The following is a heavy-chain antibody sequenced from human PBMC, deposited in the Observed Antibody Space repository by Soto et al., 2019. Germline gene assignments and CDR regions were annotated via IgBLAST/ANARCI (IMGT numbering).Heavy chain of an antibody. CDR1: GGTFSSYA. V-gene: IGHV1-69*12. CDR3: ASDPSRGAANYFDY. CDR2: IIPIFGTA. J-gene: IGHJ4*02. Sequence: QVQLVQSGAEVKKSGSSVKVSCKASGGTFSSYAISWVRQAPGQGLEWMGGIIPIFGTANYAQKFQGRVTITADESTSTAYMELSSLRSEDTAVYYCASDPSRGAANYFDYWGQGTPVTVSS. D-gene: IGHD3-10*01.